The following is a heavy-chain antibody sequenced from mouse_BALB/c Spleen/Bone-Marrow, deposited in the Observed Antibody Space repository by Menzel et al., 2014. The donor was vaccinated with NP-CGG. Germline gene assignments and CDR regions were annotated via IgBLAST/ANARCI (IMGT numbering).Heavy chain of an antibody. Sequence: VPLKESGPGLVKPSQSLSLTCSVTGYSITSGYYWNWIRQFPGNKLEWMGYISYDGSNNYNPSLKNRISITRDTSKNQFFLKLNSVTTEDTATYYCARGGPFDYWGQGTTLTVSS. CDR2: ISYDGSN. CDR1: GYSITSGYY. J-gene: IGHJ2*01. CDR3: ARGGPFDY. V-gene: IGHV3-6*02.